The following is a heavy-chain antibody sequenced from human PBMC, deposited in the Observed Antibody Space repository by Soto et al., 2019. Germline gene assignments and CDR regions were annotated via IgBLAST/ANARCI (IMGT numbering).Heavy chain of an antibody. CDR2: INHSGST. D-gene: IGHD6-19*01. CDR1: GGSFSGYY. V-gene: IGHV4-34*01. CDR3: ARVMRGSGSNFDY. Sequence: QVQLQQWGAGLLKPSETLSLTCAVYGGSFSGYYWSWIRQPPGKGLEWIGEINHSGSTNYNPSLKSRVTISVDTSKNQFSLKLSSVNAADTAVYYCARVMRGSGSNFDYWGQGTLVTVSS. J-gene: IGHJ4*02.